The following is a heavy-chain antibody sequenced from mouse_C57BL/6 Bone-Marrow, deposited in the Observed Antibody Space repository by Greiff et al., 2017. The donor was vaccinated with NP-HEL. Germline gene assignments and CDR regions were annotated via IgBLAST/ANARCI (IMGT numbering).Heavy chain of an antibody. V-gene: IGHV1-54*01. CDR1: GYAFTNYL. CDR2: INPGSGGT. J-gene: IGHJ1*03. Sequence: VQLQQSGAELVRPGTSVKVSCKASGYAFTNYLIEWVKQRPGQGLEWIGVINPGSGGTNYNEKFKGKATLTADKSSSTAYMQLSSLTSEDSAVYFCARGGGYFDVWGTGTTVTVSS. CDR3: ARGGGYFDV.